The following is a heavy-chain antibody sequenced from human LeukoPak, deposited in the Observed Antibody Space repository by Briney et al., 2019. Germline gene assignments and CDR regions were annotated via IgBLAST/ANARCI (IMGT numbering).Heavy chain of an antibody. V-gene: IGHV1-8*01. J-gene: IGHJ4*02. CDR2: MNPNSGNT. D-gene: IGHD6-19*01. Sequence: ASVKVSCKASVYTFTSYDINWVRQATGQGLEWMGWMNPNSGNTGYAQKFQGRVTMTRNTSISTAYMELSSLRSEDTAVYYCARGYSSHSPIDYWGQGTLVTVSS. CDR3: ARGYSSHSPIDY. CDR1: VYTFTSYD.